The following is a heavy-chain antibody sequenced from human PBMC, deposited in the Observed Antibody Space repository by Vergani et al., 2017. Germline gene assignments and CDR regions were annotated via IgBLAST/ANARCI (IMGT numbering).Heavy chain of an antibody. CDR3: ATKGYCSSTSCWGTSENWFDP. CDR1: GGSISSYY. CDR2: IYTSGST. D-gene: IGHD2-2*01. J-gene: IGHJ5*02. V-gene: IGHV4-4*07. Sequence: QVQLQESGPGLVKPSETLSLTCTVSGGSISSYYWSWIRQPAGKGLEWIGRIYTSGSTNYNPSLKSRVTMSVDTSKNQFSLKLSSVTAEDTAVYYCATKGYCSSTSCWGTSENWFDPWGQGTLVTVSS.